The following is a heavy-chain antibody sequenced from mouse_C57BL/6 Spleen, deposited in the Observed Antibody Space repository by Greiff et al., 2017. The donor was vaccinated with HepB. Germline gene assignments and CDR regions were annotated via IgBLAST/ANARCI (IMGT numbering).Heavy chain of an antibody. J-gene: IGHJ3*01. CDR1: GFTFTDYY. CDR3: ARWDEGFAY. Sequence: EVQLVESGGGLVQPGGSLSLSCAASGFTFTDYYMSWVRQPPGKALEWLGFIRNKANGYTTEYSAAVKGRFTISRDNSQSILYLQMNALRAEDSATYYCARWDEGFAYWGQGTLVTVSA. CDR2: IRNKANGYTT. V-gene: IGHV7-3*01.